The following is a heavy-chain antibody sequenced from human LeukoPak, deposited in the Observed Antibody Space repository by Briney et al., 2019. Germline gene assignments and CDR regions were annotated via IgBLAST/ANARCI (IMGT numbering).Heavy chain of an antibody. CDR3: ARDRKLPYYYYYYMDV. J-gene: IGHJ6*03. Sequence: GGSLRLSCAASGFTFDDYGMSWVRQAPGKGLEWVSGINWNGGSTGYADSVKGRFTISRDNAKNSLYLQMNSLRAEDTAVYYCARDRKLPYYYYYYMDVWGKGTTVTVSS. CDR1: GFTFDDYG. CDR2: INWNGGST. V-gene: IGHV3-20*04. D-gene: IGHD2-15*01.